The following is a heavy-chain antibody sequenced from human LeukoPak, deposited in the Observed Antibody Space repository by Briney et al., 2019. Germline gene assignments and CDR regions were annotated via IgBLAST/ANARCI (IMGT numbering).Heavy chain of an antibody. CDR2: IRSKAYGGTT. Sequence: GGSLRLSCAASGFTFSRYAMSWVRQAPGKGLEWVGFIRSKAYGGTTEYAASVKGRFTISRDDSKSIAYLQMNSLKTEDTAVYYCTTQRRRGATTSSWYFDLWGRGTLVTVSS. J-gene: IGHJ2*01. D-gene: IGHD1-26*01. V-gene: IGHV3-49*04. CDR1: GFTFSRYA. CDR3: TTQRRRGATTSSWYFDL.